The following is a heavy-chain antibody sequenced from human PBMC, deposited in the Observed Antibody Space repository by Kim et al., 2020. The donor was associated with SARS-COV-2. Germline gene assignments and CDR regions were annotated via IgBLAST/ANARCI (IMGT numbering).Heavy chain of an antibody. CDR3: ARDASSGYFNWFDP. D-gene: IGHD3-22*01. Sequence: ADSVKGRLTITRDNSKNTLYLQMNSLRAEDTAVYYWARDASSGYFNWFDPWGQGTLVTVSS. V-gene: IGHV3-66*01. J-gene: IGHJ5*02.